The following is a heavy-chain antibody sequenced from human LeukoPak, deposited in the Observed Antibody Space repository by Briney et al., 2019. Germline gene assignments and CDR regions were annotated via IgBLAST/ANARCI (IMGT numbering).Heavy chain of an antibody. Sequence: ASVKVSCKVSGYTLTELSMHWVRQAPGKGLEWMGGFDPEDGETIYAQKFQGRVTMTEDTSTDTAYMELSSLRSEDTAVYYCATAPMITFGGVIVSNPYYFDYWGQGTLSPSPQ. CDR2: FDPEDGET. CDR1: GYTLTELS. CDR3: ATAPMITFGGVIVSNPYYFDY. D-gene: IGHD3-16*02. V-gene: IGHV1-24*01. J-gene: IGHJ4*02.